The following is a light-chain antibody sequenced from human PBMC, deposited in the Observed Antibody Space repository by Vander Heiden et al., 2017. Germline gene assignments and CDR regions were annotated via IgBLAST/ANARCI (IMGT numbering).Light chain of an antibody. Sequence: IELTQSPATVSLSPGERVTLSCRASQSVGVFLAWYQQKPGQAPRLLIYDTFHRASGVPPRFSGSGSGTDFTLTISSLEPDDFALYYCQQRGNWLVSFGGGTRVEI. CDR1: QSVGVF. CDR3: QQRGNWLVS. V-gene: IGKV3-11*01. J-gene: IGKJ4*01. CDR2: DTF.